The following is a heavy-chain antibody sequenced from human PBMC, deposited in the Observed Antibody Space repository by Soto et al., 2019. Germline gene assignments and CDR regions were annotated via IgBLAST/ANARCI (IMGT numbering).Heavy chain of an antibody. Sequence: PGGSLRLSCAASGFTFSSYGMHWVRQAPGKGLEWVAVISYDGSNKYYADSVKGRFTISRDNSKNTLYLQMSSLRAEDTAVYYCAKDGVDWTGTTFVPADVWGQGTTVTVSS. D-gene: IGHD1-7*01. CDR3: AKDGVDWTGTTFVPADV. J-gene: IGHJ6*02. V-gene: IGHV3-30*18. CDR1: GFTFSSYG. CDR2: ISYDGSNK.